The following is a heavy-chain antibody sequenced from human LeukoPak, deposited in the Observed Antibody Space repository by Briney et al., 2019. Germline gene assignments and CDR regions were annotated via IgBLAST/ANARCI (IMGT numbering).Heavy chain of an antibody. CDR1: GFTFAYYG. CDR2: LYNDAFDSAT. V-gene: IGHV3-NL1*01. Sequence: GGSLRLSCAASGFTFAYYGMHWVRQAPGKGLEWVSNLYNDAFDSATHYADSVKGRFTISRDNSQNTLYLQMNSLRAEDTAMYYCAREIGGGLHYFHSWGQGTPVTVSS. CDR3: AREIGGGLHYFHS. D-gene: IGHD1-26*01. J-gene: IGHJ4*02.